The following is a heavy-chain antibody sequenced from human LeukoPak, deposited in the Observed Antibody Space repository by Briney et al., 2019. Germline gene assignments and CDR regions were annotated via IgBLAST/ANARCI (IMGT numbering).Heavy chain of an antibody. Sequence: EASVKVSCKASGYTFTGYYMHWVRQAPGQGLEWMGWINLNSGGTNYAQKFQGRVTMTRDTSISTAYMELSRLRSDDTAVFYCARSARVLLWFGELSDYWGQGTLVTVSS. J-gene: IGHJ4*02. D-gene: IGHD3-10*01. CDR1: GYTFTGYY. CDR3: ARSARVLLWFGELSDY. V-gene: IGHV1-2*02. CDR2: INLNSGGT.